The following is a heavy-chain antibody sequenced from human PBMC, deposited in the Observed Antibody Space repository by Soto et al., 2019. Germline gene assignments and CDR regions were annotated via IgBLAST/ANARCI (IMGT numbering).Heavy chain of an antibody. CDR2: ISGSGGST. D-gene: IGHD2-2*01. CDR3: AKDRTDCTSTKCYLALYYFDY. V-gene: IGHV3-23*01. Sequence: PGGSLRLSCAASGFTLSSYWMHWVRQAPGKGLVWVSAISGSGGSTYYADSVKGRFTISRDNSRNTLYLQMNSLRAEDTAVYYCAKDRTDCTSTKCYLALYYFDYWGQGTLVTVSS. J-gene: IGHJ4*02. CDR1: GFTLSSYW.